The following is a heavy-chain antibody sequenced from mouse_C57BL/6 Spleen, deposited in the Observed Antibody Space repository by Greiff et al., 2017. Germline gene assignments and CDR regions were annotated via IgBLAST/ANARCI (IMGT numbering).Heavy chain of an antibody. Sequence: QVQLQQPGAELVKPGASVKLSCKASGYTFTSYWMHWVKQRPGRGLEWIGRIDPHSGGTKYNEKFKSKATLTVDKPSSTAYMQLSSLTSEDSAVYYCARSGSSWGDYWGQGTTLTGSS. CDR1: GYTFTSYW. J-gene: IGHJ2*01. CDR3: ARSGSSWGDY. CDR2: IDPHSGGT. D-gene: IGHD1-1*01. V-gene: IGHV1-72*01.